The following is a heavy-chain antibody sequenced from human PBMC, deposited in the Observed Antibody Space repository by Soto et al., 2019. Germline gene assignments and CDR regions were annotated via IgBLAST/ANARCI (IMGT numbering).Heavy chain of an antibody. J-gene: IGHJ4*02. CDR2: ISCCGGTA. CDR3: AKADGQQWLLPHLEN. V-gene: IGHV3-23*01. CDR1: GFNFNKYA. Sequence: EVQLLESGGGLVRPGGSLRLSCAASGFNFNKYAMSWVRQAPGEGLEWVSGISCCGGTASYADSVKGRFTIARDDAKNTLYLHMNSLRVEDTAEYYCAKADGQQWLLPHLENWGRGTLVTVS. D-gene: IGHD6-19*01.